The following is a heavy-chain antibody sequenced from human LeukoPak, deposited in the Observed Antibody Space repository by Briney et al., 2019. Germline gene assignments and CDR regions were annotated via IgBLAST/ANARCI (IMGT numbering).Heavy chain of an antibody. Sequence: SETLSLTCTVSGGSISSSSYYWGWIRQPPGKGLEWIGSIYYSGSTYYNPSLKSRVTISVDTSKNQFSLKLSSVTAADTAVYYCARLTNPSDTAMAYYYYYYMDVWGKGTTVTISS. V-gene: IGHV4-39*01. CDR2: IYYSGST. CDR3: ARLTNPSDTAMAYYYYYYMDV. CDR1: GGSISSSSYY. D-gene: IGHD5-18*01. J-gene: IGHJ6*03.